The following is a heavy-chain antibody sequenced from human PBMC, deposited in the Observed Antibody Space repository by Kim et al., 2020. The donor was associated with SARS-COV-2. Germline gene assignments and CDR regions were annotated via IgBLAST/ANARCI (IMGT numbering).Heavy chain of an antibody. CDR3: TSGIVGATGDDY. D-gene: IGHD1-26*01. Sequence: AYAASVKGRFTISRDDSKNTAYLQMNSLKTEDTAVYYCTSGIVGATGDDYWGQGTLVTVSS. V-gene: IGHV3-73*01. J-gene: IGHJ4*02.